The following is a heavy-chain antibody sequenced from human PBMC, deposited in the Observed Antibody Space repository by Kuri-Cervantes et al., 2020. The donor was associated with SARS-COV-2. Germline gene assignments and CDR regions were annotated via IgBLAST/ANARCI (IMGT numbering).Heavy chain of an antibody. CDR3: VRDGDHWNFDY. J-gene: IGHJ4*02. D-gene: IGHD1-1*01. Sequence: GESLKISCAASGFTFSGHWIHWVRQAPEKGLVWVSRINPDGSYTNNADSVKGRFTLSRDNAKNMLFLQMNSLRAEDTAVYYCVRDGDHWNFDYWGQGTLVPVSS. CDR2: INPDGSYT. CDR1: GFTFSGHW. V-gene: IGHV3-74*01.